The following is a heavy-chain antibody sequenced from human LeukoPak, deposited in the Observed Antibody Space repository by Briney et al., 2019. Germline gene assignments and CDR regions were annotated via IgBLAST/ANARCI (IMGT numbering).Heavy chain of an antibody. V-gene: IGHV1-24*01. CDR3: ATAPMITFGGVIVSNPYYFDY. J-gene: IGHJ4*02. Sequence: ASVKVSCKVSGYTLTELSMHWVRQAPGKGLEWMGGFDPEDGETIYAQKFQGRVTMTEDTSTDTAYMELSSLRSEDTAVYYCATAPMITFGGVIVSNPYYFDYWGQGTLATVSS. CDR2: FDPEDGET. CDR1: GYTLTELS. D-gene: IGHD3-16*02.